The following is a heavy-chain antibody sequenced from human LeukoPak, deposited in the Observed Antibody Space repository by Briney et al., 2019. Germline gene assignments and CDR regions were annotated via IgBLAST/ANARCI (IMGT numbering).Heavy chain of an antibody. D-gene: IGHD2-2*01. V-gene: IGHV4-38-2*02. CDR2: FFLKGST. CDR3: ARVARCTSCFDVDY. Sequence: SETLSLTCTVSGYSITSAYYWGWIRQPPGKGLEWIGSFFLKGSTYYNPSLKSRVTISVDTSKNQFSLTLSSVTTADTAVYYCARVARCTSCFDVDYWGQGTLVTVSS. J-gene: IGHJ4*02. CDR1: GYSITSAYY.